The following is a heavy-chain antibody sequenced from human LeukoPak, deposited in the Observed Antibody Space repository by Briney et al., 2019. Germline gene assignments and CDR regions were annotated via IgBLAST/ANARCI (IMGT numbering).Heavy chain of an antibody. J-gene: IGHJ4*02. CDR3: ARDYRSSSGWTVDY. Sequence: GGSLRLSCAASGFTFSCYSMNWVRQAPGKGLEWVSYISSSSSTIYYADSVKGRFTISRDNAKNSLHLQMHSLRDEDTAVYYCARDYRSSSGWTVDYWGQGTLVTVSS. D-gene: IGHD6-19*01. CDR1: GFTFSCYS. V-gene: IGHV3-48*02. CDR2: ISSSSSTI.